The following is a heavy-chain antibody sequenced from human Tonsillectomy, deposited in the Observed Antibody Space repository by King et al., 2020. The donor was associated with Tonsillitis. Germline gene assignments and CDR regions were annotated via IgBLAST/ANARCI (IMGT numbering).Heavy chain of an antibody. J-gene: IGHJ6*02. CDR2: VSYDGSKK. V-gene: IGHV3-30-3*01. CDR1: GFTFSHYD. D-gene: IGHD6-6*01. CDR3: ARRSDAPDAYYGMDV. Sequence: VQLVESGGGVVQPGRSLRLSCAASGFTFSHYDMHWVRQAPGKGLEWVAVVSYDGSKKYYADSVKGRFTISRDNYENTLSLQMNSLRAEDTAVYYCARRSDAPDAYYGMDVWGQGTTVTVSS.